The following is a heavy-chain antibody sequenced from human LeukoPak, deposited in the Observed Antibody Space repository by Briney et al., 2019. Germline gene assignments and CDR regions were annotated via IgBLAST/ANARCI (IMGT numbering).Heavy chain of an antibody. Sequence: PSETLSLTCSVSGGSFSSSSYYWGWIRQPPGKGLEWIGSFYYSGSTYYNPSLKSRVTISVDTSKNQLSLKLYSVTAADMAVYYCARLWSSLFDYWGQGTLVTVSS. CDR1: GGSFSSSSYY. D-gene: IGHD2-8*02. CDR3: ARLWSSLFDY. CDR2: FYYSGST. J-gene: IGHJ4*02. V-gene: IGHV4-39*01.